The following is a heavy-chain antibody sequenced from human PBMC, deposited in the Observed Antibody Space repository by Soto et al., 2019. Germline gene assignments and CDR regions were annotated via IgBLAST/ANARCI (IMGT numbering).Heavy chain of an antibody. CDR2: IYPDDSDT. Sequence: GESLKISCKGSGYSFTSYWIGWVRQMPGKGLEWMGIIYPDDSDTRYSPSFQGQVTISADKSISTAYLQWSSLKASDTAMYYCARHRQLRFLEWLHQGPFDPWGQGTLVTVSS. CDR3: ARHRQLRFLEWLHQGPFDP. J-gene: IGHJ5*02. CDR1: GYSFTSYW. D-gene: IGHD3-3*01. V-gene: IGHV5-51*01.